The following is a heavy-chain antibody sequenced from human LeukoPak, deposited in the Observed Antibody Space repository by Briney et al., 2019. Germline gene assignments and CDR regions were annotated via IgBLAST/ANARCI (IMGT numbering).Heavy chain of an antibody. V-gene: IGHV4-59*12. CDR3: ARGWQQLTKYYFDY. CDR2: IYYSGST. CDR1: GGSISSYY. J-gene: IGHJ4*02. Sequence: PSETLSLTCTVSGGSISSYYWSWIRQLPGKGLEWIGYIYYSGSTYYNPSLKSRVTISVDTSKNQFSLKLSSVTAADTAVYYCARGWQQLTKYYFDYWGQGTLVTVSS. D-gene: IGHD6-13*01.